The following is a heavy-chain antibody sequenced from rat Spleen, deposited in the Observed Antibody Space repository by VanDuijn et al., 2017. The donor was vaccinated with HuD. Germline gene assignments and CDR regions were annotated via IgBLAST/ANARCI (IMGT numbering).Heavy chain of an antibody. CDR2: ISAGGGNT. Sequence: EVQLVESDGGLVQPGRSLKLSCAASGFIFSHYGMTWVRQAPTKGLEWVASISAGGGNTYYRDSVKGRFTVSRDNAKNSLYLQMDSLRSEDTATYYCARSKLGALDYWGQGVMVTVSS. CDR3: ARSKLGALDY. D-gene: IGHD5-1*01. CDR1: GFIFSHYG. J-gene: IGHJ2*01. V-gene: IGHV5S13*01.